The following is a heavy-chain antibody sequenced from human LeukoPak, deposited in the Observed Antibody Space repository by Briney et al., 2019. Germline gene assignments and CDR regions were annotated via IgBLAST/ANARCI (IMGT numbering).Heavy chain of an antibody. CDR3: AREGYFNFDY. Sequence: PGGSLRLSCAASGFTFSRYKMHWLRQAPEKGLEWVSYISLSGSTTYYADSVRGRFTISKDNAKNSLYLQMNSLRAEDTAVYYCAREGYFNFDYWGQGTLVTVSS. D-gene: IGHD2-15*01. CDR1: GFTFSRYK. V-gene: IGHV3-48*03. CDR2: ISLSGSTT. J-gene: IGHJ4*02.